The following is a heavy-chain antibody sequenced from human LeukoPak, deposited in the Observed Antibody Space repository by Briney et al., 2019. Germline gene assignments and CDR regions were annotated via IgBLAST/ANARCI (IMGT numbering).Heavy chain of an antibody. J-gene: IGHJ5*02. CDR2: IYTSGST. V-gene: IGHV4-4*07. CDR3: ARVGDCSVDSNCYHFADWFDP. D-gene: IGHD2-15*01. CDR1: RGSTSTYY. Sequence: SETLSLTCTVSRGSTSTYYWSWIRQPAGKGLEWIGRIYTSGSTNYNPSLTSRVTISVDPSKNQFSLKLSSVTATDTAVYYCARVGDCSVDSNCYHFADWFDPWGQGTLVTVSS.